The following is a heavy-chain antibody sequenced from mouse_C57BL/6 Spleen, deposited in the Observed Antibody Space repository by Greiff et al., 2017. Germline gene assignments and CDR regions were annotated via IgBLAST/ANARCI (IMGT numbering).Heavy chain of an antibody. D-gene: IGHD2-3*01. CDR2: IDPSDSET. J-gene: IGHJ3*01. V-gene: IGHV1-52*01. Sequence: QVQLQQPGAELVRPGSSVKLSCKASGYTFTSYWMHWVKQRPIQGLEWIGNIDPSDSETHYNQKFKDKATLTVDKSSSTAYMQRSSLTSEDSAVYYCARGGGYYASWFAYWGQGTLVTVSA. CDR3: ARGGGYYASWFAY. CDR1: GYTFTSYW.